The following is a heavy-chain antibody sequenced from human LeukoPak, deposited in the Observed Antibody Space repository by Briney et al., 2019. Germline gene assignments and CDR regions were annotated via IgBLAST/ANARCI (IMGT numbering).Heavy chain of an antibody. CDR3: ARGGGAYYDSSGYHSLDY. D-gene: IGHD3-22*01. Sequence: GRSLRLSCAASGFTFSSYAMHWDRQAPGKGLEWVAVISYDGSNKYYADSVKGRFTISRDNSKNTLYLQMNSLRAEDTAVYYCARGGGAYYDSSGYHSLDYWGQGTLVTVSS. CDR2: ISYDGSNK. CDR1: GFTFSSYA. V-gene: IGHV3-30*01. J-gene: IGHJ4*02.